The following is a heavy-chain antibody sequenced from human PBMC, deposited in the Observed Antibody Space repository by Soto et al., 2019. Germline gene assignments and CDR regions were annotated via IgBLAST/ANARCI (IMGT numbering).Heavy chain of an antibody. J-gene: IGHJ6*03. CDR1: GGSFSGYY. CDR2: VNYGGNT. V-gene: IGHV4-34*01. D-gene: IGHD2-2*01. CDR3: ARSPIVVVPSRPYFYYYYYMDV. Sequence: SETLSLTCAVYGGSFSGYYWSWIRQPPGKGLEWIGEVNYGGNTNYNPSLKSRVTISVDTSKNQFSLKLSSLTAADSAVYYCARSPIVVVPSRPYFYYYYYMDVWAKGTTVTVSS.